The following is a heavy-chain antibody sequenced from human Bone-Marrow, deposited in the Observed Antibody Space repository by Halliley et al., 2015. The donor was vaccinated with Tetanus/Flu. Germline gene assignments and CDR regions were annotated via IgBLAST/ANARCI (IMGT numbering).Heavy chain of an antibody. CDR3: ARDFRGDANCFDP. Sequence: WFGFIYSPGGANYNPSLRSRLTISIDTSKKQLSLKLNSVTAADTAVYYCARDFRGDANCFDPWGQGTLVTVSS. V-gene: IGHV4-59*01. J-gene: IGHJ5*02. D-gene: IGHD7-27*01. CDR2: IYSPGGA.